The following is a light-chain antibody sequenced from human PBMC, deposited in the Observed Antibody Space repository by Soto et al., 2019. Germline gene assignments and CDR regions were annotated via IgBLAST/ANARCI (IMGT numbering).Light chain of an antibody. CDR2: FNI. CDR1: SSNIGSNT. CDR3: AAWDDRLNGYV. J-gene: IGLJ1*01. V-gene: IGLV1-44*01. Sequence: QSVLSQPPSASGTPGQRVTISCSGSSSNIGSNTVSWYQQFPGTAPKLLIYFNIQRPSGVPDRFSGSKSGTSASLAISGLQSEDEADYYCAAWDDRLNGYVFGTGTKVTVL.